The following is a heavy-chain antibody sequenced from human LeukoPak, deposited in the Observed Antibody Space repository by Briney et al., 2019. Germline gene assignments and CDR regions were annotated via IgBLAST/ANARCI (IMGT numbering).Heavy chain of an antibody. D-gene: IGHD7-27*01. Sequence: GGSLTLSCAASGFTFDDYSMHWVRQAPGRGLEWVSGITSDSGNVDYADSVRGRFTISRDNVKNSMYLQMNSLRAEDMALYYCTKGNWGNAFDIWGQGTMVTVS. CDR3: TKGNWGNAFDI. V-gene: IGHV3-9*03. CDR2: ITSDSGNV. J-gene: IGHJ3*02. CDR1: GFTFDDYS.